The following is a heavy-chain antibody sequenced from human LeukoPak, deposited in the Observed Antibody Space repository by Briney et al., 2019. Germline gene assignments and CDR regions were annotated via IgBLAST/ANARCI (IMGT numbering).Heavy chain of an antibody. V-gene: IGHV3-23*01. CDR1: GFTFNTYA. CDR2: ISGSGDST. Sequence: GGSLRLSCAASGFTFNTYAMNWVRQAPGKGLEWVSAISGSGDSTYYADSVKGRFTISRDNSRNTLSLQMNSLRADDTAVFYCAKELRDGRFTAMVQIDYWGQGTLVTVSS. D-gene: IGHD5-18*01. CDR3: AKELRDGRFTAMVQIDY. J-gene: IGHJ4*02.